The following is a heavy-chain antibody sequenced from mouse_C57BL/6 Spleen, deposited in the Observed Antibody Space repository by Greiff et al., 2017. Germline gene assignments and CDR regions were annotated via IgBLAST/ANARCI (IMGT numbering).Heavy chain of an antibody. Sequence: QVQLQQPGTELVKPGASVKLSCKASGYTFTSYWLHWVKQRTGQGLEWIGNINPSNGGTNYNEKFKSKATLTVDTSSSTAYMQLSSLTSEDSAVYYCARDDYCSSPIFGCWGQSTTLTVSS. CDR1: GYTFTSYW. CDR3: ARDDYCSSPIFGC. V-gene: IGHV1-53*01. CDR2: INPSNGGT. J-gene: IGHJ2*01. D-gene: IGHD1-1*01.